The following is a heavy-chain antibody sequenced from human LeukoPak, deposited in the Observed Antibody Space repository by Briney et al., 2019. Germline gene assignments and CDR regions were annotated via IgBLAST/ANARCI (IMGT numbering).Heavy chain of an antibody. Sequence: GGSLRLSCAASGFTFSGYWMSWVRQASGKGLEWVGHIRDKAYNYATAYAASVKGRFTISRDDSKNTAYLQMNSLKTEDTAVYYCSRHEALPGDYWGQGTLVTVSS. J-gene: IGHJ4*02. CDR3: SRHEALPGDY. CDR2: IRDKAYNYAT. D-gene: IGHD1-1*01. V-gene: IGHV3-73*01. CDR1: GFTFSGYW.